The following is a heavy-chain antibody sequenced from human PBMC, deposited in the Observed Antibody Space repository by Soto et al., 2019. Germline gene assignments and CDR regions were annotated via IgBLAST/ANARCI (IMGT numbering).Heavy chain of an antibody. CDR3: TTVKPYIADSRGHRY. CDR1: GFTFSNAW. D-gene: IGHD3-22*01. Sequence: EVQLVESGGGLVQPGGSLRLSCAASGFTFSNAWMNWVRQAPGKGLEWIGRIKKRADGGTADHATPVKGRFTISRDDSKNTLYLQMNSMKTEETAVYYFTTVKPYIADSRGHRYGAQGTLVTVSP. V-gene: IGHV3-15*01. J-gene: IGHJ4*02. CDR2: IKKRADGGTA.